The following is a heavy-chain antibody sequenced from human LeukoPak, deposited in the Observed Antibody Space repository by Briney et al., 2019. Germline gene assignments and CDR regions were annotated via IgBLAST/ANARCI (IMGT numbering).Heavy chain of an antibody. CDR2: IIPILGIA. J-gene: IGHJ4*02. V-gene: IGHV1-69*04. CDR3: ATPLHYDILTGYLYYFDY. CDR1: GGTFSSYA. Sequence: GASVKVSCKASGGTFSSYAISWVRQAPGQGLEWMGRIIPILGIANYAQKFQGRVTITADKSTSTAYMELSSLRSEDTAVYYCATPLHYDILTGYLYYFDYWGQGTLVTVSS. D-gene: IGHD3-9*01.